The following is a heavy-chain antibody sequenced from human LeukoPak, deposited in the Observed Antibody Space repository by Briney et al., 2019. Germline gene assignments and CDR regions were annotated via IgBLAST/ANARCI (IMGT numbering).Heavy chain of an antibody. V-gene: IGHV4-39*01. CDR3: ARHLQYSYYYYMDV. CDR1: GGSISSSSYY. D-gene: IGHD5-24*01. Sequence: KSSETLSLTCTVSGGSISSSSYYWGWIRQPPGKGLECIGSIYYSGSTYYSPSLESRVTIFVDTSKNEFSLNMSSVTAADTAVYYCARHLQYSYYYYMDVWGKGTTVTVSS. J-gene: IGHJ6*03. CDR2: IYYSGST.